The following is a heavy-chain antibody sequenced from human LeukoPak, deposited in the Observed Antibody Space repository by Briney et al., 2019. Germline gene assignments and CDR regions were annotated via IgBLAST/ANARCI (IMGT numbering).Heavy chain of an antibody. Sequence: GGSLRLSCAASGITFSSYSMNWVRQAPGKGLEWVSSISSSGSYIYYADSVKGRFTISRDNAKNSLYLQMNSLRAEDTAVFYCASYCSGGSCYSHDAFDIWGQGTMVTVSS. J-gene: IGHJ3*02. CDR2: ISSSGSYI. D-gene: IGHD2-15*01. V-gene: IGHV3-21*01. CDR3: ASYCSGGSCYSHDAFDI. CDR1: GITFSSYS.